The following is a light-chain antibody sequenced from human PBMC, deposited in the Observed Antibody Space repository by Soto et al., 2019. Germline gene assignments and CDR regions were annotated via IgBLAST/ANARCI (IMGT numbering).Light chain of an antibody. Sequence: QSVLTQPPSASGTPGQRVTISCSGSSSNIVSNYVSWYQQLPEAAPKLLIYRNNQRPSGVPDRFSGSKSGTSASLAISGLRSEDEADYYCATWDDSLSGFYVFGTGTKLTVL. CDR3: ATWDDSLSGFYV. CDR2: RNN. CDR1: SSNIVSNY. V-gene: IGLV1-47*01. J-gene: IGLJ1*01.